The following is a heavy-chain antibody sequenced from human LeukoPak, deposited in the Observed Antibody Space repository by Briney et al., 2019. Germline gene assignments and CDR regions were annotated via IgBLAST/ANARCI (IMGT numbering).Heavy chain of an antibody. Sequence: SETLSLTCTVSDDSITMYYWSWIRQPPGKGLEWIGYIYYSGSTNYNPSLKSRVTISVDTSKNQFSLKLSSVTAADTAVYYCARQYCSGGSCYRYYFDYWGQGTLVTVSS. CDR1: DDSITMYY. CDR3: ARQYCSGGSCYRYYFDY. D-gene: IGHD2-15*01. J-gene: IGHJ4*02. V-gene: IGHV4-59*01. CDR2: IYYSGST.